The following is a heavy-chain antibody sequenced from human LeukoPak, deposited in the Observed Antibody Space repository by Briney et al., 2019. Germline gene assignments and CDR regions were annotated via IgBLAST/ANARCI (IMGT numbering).Heavy chain of an antibody. CDR2: ISASGGNR. Sequence: GGSLRLSCEASGFTFTNSAMNWVRQDPGKGLEWVSLISASGGNRYYADSVKGRFTVSRDNSKNTLYLQMNSLRAEDTAVYYCAKDLRPDAFDIWGQGTMVTVFS. V-gene: IGHV3-23*01. CDR1: GFTFTNSA. J-gene: IGHJ3*02. CDR3: AKDLRPDAFDI.